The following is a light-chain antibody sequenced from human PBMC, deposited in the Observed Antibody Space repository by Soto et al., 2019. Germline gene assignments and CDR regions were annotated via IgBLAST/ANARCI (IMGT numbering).Light chain of an antibody. CDR2: GAS. J-gene: IGKJ2*01. V-gene: IGKV3D-15*01. CDR3: QQYNNWPPYT. Sequence: EKVLTQSTATLSVSPGERATLSCRASQSVGSDLAWYQQKPGQAPRLLIFGASTRATGIPARFSSSGSGTEFTLTISSLQSEDFAVYYCQQYNNWPPYTFGQGTKLQIK. CDR1: QSVGSD.